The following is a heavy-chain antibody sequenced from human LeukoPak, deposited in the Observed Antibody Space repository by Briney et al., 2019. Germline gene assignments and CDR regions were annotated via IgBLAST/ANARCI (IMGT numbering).Heavy chain of an antibody. Sequence: GGSLRLSCAASGFTFTSYSMNWVRQAPGKGLEWVSLIYSDGRTDYADSVKGRYTISRDNSKNTVYLQMNSLRVEDTAVYYCARGLFLSGYLDAFDIWGQGTVVTVSS. CDR2: IYSDGRT. D-gene: IGHD3-22*01. CDR1: GFTFTSYS. J-gene: IGHJ3*02. CDR3: ARGLFLSGYLDAFDI. V-gene: IGHV3-53*01.